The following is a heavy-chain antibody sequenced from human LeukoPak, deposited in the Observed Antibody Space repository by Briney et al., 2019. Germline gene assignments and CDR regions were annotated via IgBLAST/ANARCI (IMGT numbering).Heavy chain of an antibody. D-gene: IGHD5-18*01. V-gene: IGHV3-48*04. CDR1: GFTFSSYS. CDR3: SRLRGYSYGYADY. J-gene: IGHJ4*02. CDR2: ISNSGSTI. Sequence: GGSLRLSCAASGFTFSSYSMNWVRQAPGKGLEWVSYISNSGSTIDYADSVKGRFTISRDNAKNSLYLQMGSLRAEDTAVYYCSRLRGYSYGYADYWGQGTLVTVSS.